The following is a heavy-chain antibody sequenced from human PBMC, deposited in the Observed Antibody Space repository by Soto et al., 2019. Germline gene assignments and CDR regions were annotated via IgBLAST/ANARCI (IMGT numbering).Heavy chain of an antibody. CDR1: GGSISSYY. D-gene: IGHD3-10*01. J-gene: IGHJ6*02. Sequence: TSETLSLTCTVSGGSISSYYWSWIRQPAGKGLEWIGRIYTSGSTNYNPSLKSRVTMSVDTSKNQFSLKLSSVTAADTAVYYCARVLRRDYYGSGSYQSRYYYYYGMDVWGQGTTVTVSS. CDR3: ARVLRRDYYGSGSYQSRYYYYYGMDV. V-gene: IGHV4-4*07. CDR2: IYTSGST.